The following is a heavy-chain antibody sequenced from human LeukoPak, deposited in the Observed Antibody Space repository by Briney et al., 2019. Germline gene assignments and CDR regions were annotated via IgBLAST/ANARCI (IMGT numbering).Heavy chain of an antibody. Sequence: GGSLRLSCAASGFTVSSNYVNWVRQAPGKGLEWVSIIYSGGDTYYADSVEGRFTISRDNSKNTLYLQMNSLRAEDTAVYYCTRGPGSTWYSDYWGQGTLVTVSS. V-gene: IGHV3-66*02. CDR3: TRGPGSTWYSDY. J-gene: IGHJ4*02. CDR1: GFTVSSNY. D-gene: IGHD6-13*01. CDR2: IYSGGDT.